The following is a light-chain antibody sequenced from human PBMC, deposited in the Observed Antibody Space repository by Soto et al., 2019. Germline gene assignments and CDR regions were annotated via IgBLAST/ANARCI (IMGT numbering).Light chain of an antibody. J-gene: IGLJ3*02. CDR1: SGHSNYA. V-gene: IGLV4-69*01. CDR3: QTWGAGIGV. CDR2: VNSDGSH. Sequence: QPVLTQSPSASASLGASVKLTCTVSSGHSNYAIAWHQQQPEKGPRYLMKVNSDGSHSKGDGIPDRFSGSSSGAERYLTISSLQSEDEADYYCQTWGAGIGVFGGGTKVTVL.